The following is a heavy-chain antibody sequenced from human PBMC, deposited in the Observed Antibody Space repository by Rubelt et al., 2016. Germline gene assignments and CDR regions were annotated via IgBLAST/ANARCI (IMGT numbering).Heavy chain of an antibody. CDR2: ISGSGGSI. CDR1: GFTFSTYA. D-gene: IGHD3-16*01. J-gene: IGHJ6*02. V-gene: IGHV3-23*01. CDR3: ASHLALLWLYGMDV. Sequence: SLRLSCAASGFTFSTYAMGWVRQAPGKGLAWVSAISGSGGSIYYADSVKGRFTISRDNSKNTLYLQMTSLRAEDTDVYYCASHLALLWLYGMDVWGQGTTVTVSS.